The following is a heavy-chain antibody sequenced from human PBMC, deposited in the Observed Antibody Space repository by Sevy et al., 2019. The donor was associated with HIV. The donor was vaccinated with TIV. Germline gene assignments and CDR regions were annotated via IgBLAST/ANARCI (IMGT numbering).Heavy chain of an antibody. CDR3: AREGVEWQGLVAFDI. CDR1: GYSISSGYY. Sequence: SDTLSLTCAVSGYSISSGYYWGWIRQPPGKGLEWIGSIYHSGSTYYNPSLKSRVTISVDTSKNQFSLKLSSVTAADTAVYYCAREGVEWQGLVAFDIWGQGTMVTVSS. V-gene: IGHV4-38-2*02. D-gene: IGHD1-26*01. J-gene: IGHJ3*02. CDR2: IYHSGST.